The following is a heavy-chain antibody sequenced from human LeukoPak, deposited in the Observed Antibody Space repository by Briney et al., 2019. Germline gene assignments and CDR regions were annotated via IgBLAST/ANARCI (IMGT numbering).Heavy chain of an antibody. J-gene: IGHJ3*02. Sequence: TGGSLRLSCAASGFTFSSYSMNWVRQAPGKGLEWVSSISSSSSYIYYADSVKGRFTISRDNAKHSLYLQMNSLRAEDTAVYYCARTYYYDSSGYSTYDAFDIWGQGTMVTVSS. CDR2: ISSSSSYI. CDR1: GFTFSSYS. D-gene: IGHD3-22*01. CDR3: ARTYYYDSSGYSTYDAFDI. V-gene: IGHV3-21*01.